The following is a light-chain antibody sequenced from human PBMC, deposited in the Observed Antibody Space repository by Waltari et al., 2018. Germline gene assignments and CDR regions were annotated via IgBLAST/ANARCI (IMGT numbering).Light chain of an antibody. CDR3: NSYTSSNSWV. Sequence: QSALTKPAAVSGSPGQAITISCTGTSSDVGGYNFVSWYQQHPGKAPKRIIYEVSNRPSGGSNRFSGSKSGNTASLAISGLQAEDEADYYCNSYTSSNSWVFGGGTKLTVL. V-gene: IGLV2-14*01. CDR1: SSDVGGYNF. J-gene: IGLJ3*02. CDR2: EVS.